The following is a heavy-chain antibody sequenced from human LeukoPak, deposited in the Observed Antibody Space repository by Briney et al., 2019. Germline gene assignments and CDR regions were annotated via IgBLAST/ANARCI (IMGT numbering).Heavy chain of an antibody. V-gene: IGHV4-39*07. CDR1: GGSISSSSYY. Sequence: SETLSLTCTLSGGSISSSSYYWGWIRQPPGKGLEWIGSIYYSGSTNYNPSLKSSVTISVDTSKNQFSLKLSSVTAADTAVYYCARISLGYCSSTTCYQVGTGHYYYYMDVWGKGTTVTVSS. CDR3: ARISLGYCSSTTCYQVGTGHYYYYMDV. D-gene: IGHD2-2*01. CDR2: IYYSGST. J-gene: IGHJ6*03.